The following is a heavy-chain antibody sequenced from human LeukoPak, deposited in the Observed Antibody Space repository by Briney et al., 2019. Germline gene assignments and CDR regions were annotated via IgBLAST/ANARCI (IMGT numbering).Heavy chain of an antibody. V-gene: IGHV1-2*02. Sequence: ASVKVSCKASGYTFTGYYMHWVRQAPGQGLEWMGWINPNSGGTNYAQKFQGRVTMTRDTSISTAYMELSRLRSDDTAVYYCARVYYDSSGTYDAFDIWGQGTMVTVSS. CDR1: GYTFTGYY. D-gene: IGHD3-22*01. CDR2: INPNSGGT. CDR3: ARVYYDSSGTYDAFDI. J-gene: IGHJ3*02.